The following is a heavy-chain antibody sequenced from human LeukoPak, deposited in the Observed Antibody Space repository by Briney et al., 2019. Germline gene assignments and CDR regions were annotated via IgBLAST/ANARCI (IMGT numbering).Heavy chain of an antibody. CDR3: ARRREKGYYYYMDV. V-gene: IGHV4-61*08. Sequence: SETLSLTCTVSGGSISSGGYYWSWIRQHPGKGLEWIGYIYTSGSTNYNPSLKSRVTISVDTSKNQFSLKLSSVTAADTAVYYCARRREKGYYYYMDVWGKGTTVTVSS. CDR2: IYTSGST. CDR1: GGSISSGGYY. J-gene: IGHJ6*03. D-gene: IGHD5-24*01.